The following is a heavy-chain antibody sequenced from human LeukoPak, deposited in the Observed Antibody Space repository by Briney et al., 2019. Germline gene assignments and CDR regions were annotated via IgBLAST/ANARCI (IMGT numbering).Heavy chain of an antibody. CDR1: GITFRNYW. J-gene: IGHJ4*02. D-gene: IGHD2-15*01. Sequence: PGGTLRLSCAASGITFRNYWMGWVLQTPGKGLERVANKKPDGSAEYYADSVKSRFTISIDNANNLLYLQMICVRAEDTAVYCGARGGCLNSNFDYWGQGTLVTVSS. V-gene: IGHV3-7*01. CDR2: KKPDGSAE. CDR3: ARGGCLNSNFDY.